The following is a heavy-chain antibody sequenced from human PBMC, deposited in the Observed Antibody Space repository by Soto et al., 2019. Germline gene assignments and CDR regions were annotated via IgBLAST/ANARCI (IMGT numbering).Heavy chain of an antibody. CDR1: GYTFTSYY. Sequence: GASLKGSCKASGYTFTSYYTDCVRQAPGQGLEWMVRINPSGGSTSYAQKFQGRVTMTRDTSTSTVYMELSSLRSEDTAVYYCARDQVLGILTGYHPVTYYYYGMDVWGQGTTVTVS. V-gene: IGHV1-46*01. CDR3: ARDQVLGILTGYHPVTYYYYGMDV. CDR2: INPSGGST. D-gene: IGHD3-9*01. J-gene: IGHJ6*02.